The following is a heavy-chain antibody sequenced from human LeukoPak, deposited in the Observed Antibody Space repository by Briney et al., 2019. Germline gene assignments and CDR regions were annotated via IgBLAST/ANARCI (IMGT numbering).Heavy chain of an antibody. CDR1: GYTFTGYY. D-gene: IGHD2-8*01. CDR2: INPNSGVT. V-gene: IGHV1-2*02. CDR3: ARDVSRSRDY. J-gene: IGHJ4*02. Sequence: GASMKVSCKASGYTFTGYYVHWVRQAPGQGLEWMGWINPNSGVTNYEQKFQSRVTLTRDTSITTAYMELSRLNSDDTAFYYCARDVSRSRDYWGQGTLVTVSS.